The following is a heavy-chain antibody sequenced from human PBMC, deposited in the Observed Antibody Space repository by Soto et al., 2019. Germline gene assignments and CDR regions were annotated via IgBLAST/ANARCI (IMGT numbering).Heavy chain of an antibody. Sequence: SETLSLTCTISGGSVSFYYWSWIRQSTGQGLEWIGYIYASGSPYYNPSLRSRVTISADTSKNQISLKLTSPTAADTAVYYCARGVGSSPPQYWGRGTLVTVSS. V-gene: IGHV4-59*02. CDR3: ARGVGSSPPQY. J-gene: IGHJ4*02. CDR1: GGSVSFYY. D-gene: IGHD1-26*01. CDR2: IYASGSP.